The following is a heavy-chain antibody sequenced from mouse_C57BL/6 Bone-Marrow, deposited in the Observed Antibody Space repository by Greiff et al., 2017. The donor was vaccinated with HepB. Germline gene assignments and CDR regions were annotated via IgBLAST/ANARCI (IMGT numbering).Heavy chain of an antibody. V-gene: IGHV5-6*02. D-gene: IGHD4-1*01. CDR3: ARRLGLAWFAY. CDR1: GFTFSSYG. J-gene: IGHJ3*01. Sequence: EVKVVESGGDLVKPGGSLKLSCAASGFTFSSYGMSWVRQTPDKRLEWVATISSGGSYTYYPDSVKGRFTISRDNAKNTLYLQMSSLKSEDTAMYYCARRLGLAWFAYWGQGTLVTVSA. CDR2: ISSGGSYT.